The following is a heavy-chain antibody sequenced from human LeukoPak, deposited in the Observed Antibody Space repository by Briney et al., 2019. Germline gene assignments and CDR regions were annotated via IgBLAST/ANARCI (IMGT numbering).Heavy chain of an antibody. CDR1: GGSISSGDYY. D-gene: IGHD6-13*01. J-gene: IGHJ4*02. CDR3: ARGRFTKVAAADNRGDFDY. Sequence: PSETLSLTCTVSGGSISSGDYYWSWIRQPPGKGLEWIGEINHSGSTNYNPSLKSRVTISVDTSKNQFSLKLSSVTAADTAVYYCARGRFTKVAAADNRGDFDYWGQGTLVTASS. CDR2: INHSGST. V-gene: IGHV4-39*07.